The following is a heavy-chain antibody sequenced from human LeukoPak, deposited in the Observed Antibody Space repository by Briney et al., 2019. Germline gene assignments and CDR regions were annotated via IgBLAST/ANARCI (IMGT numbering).Heavy chain of an antibody. CDR1: GGTFSSHA. Sequence: SCKASGGTFSSHAMHWVRQAPGKGLEGVAVISYDGSNKYYADSVKGRFTISRDNSKNTLYLQMNSLRAEDTAVYYCARDPTGYSSPFDIWGQGTMVTVSS. J-gene: IGHJ3*02. V-gene: IGHV3-30-3*01. D-gene: IGHD6-13*01. CDR2: ISYDGSNK. CDR3: ARDPTGYSSPFDI.